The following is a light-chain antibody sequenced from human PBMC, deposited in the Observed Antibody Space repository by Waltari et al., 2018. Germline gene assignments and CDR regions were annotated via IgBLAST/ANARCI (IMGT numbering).Light chain of an antibody. V-gene: IGKV4-1*01. CDR3: QQYYSSPYT. CDR1: PNILYSSNNKNY. CDR2: WAS. J-gene: IGKJ2*01. Sequence: DIVLTQSHDSLAVSLRVRATINCKSSPNILYSSNNKNYLAWYQQKAGQPPKLLFSWASTRESGVPDRFSGSGSGTDFTLTISSLQAEDVAVYYCQQYYSSPYTFGQGTRLEIK.